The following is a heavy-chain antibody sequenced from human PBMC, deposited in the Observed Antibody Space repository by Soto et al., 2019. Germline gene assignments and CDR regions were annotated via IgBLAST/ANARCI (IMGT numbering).Heavy chain of an antibody. CDR2: INPSGGST. CDR3: ARVTPIVVVPAAIRTYGEPFDY. Sequence: ASVKVSCKASGYTFTGYHMHWVRQAPGQGLEWMGIINPSGGSTSYAQKFQGRVTMTRDTSTSTVYMELSSLRSEDTAVYYCARVTPIVVVPAAIRTYGEPFDYWGQGTLVTVSS. CDR1: GYTFTGYH. D-gene: IGHD2-2*02. V-gene: IGHV1-46*01. J-gene: IGHJ4*02.